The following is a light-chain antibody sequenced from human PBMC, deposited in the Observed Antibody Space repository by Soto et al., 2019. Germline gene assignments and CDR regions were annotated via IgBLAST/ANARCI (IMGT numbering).Light chain of an antibody. CDR2: EVN. V-gene: IGLV2-14*01. CDR3: ASFRSGTILV. Sequence: SVLTQPASGSVSPGQSVTISCTGPRSDIGDSNFISWYQHSPGKAPRLLIYEVNNRPSGVSKRFSGSKAGNTASLTISGLLDDDEADYFCASFRSGTILVFGSGTKVTVL. J-gene: IGLJ1*01. CDR1: RSDIGDSNF.